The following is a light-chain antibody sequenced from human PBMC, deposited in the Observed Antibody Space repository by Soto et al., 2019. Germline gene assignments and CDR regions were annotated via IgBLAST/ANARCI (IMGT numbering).Light chain of an antibody. J-gene: IGKJ4*01. CDR1: QGIHSW. CDR2: STS. CDR3: QQSESLPLT. Sequence: DIQMTQSPSSVSASVGDRVTITCRASQGIHSWLAWYQQKPGKAPKLLIYSTSNLQSGVPSRFSGSGSGTDFNLTITSMQPEDFATYFCQQSESLPLTFGGGTKVEIK. V-gene: IGKV1D-12*01.